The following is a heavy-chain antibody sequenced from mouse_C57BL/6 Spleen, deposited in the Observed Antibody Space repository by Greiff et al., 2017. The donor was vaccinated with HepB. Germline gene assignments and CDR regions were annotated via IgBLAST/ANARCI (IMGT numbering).Heavy chain of an antibody. CDR1: GYAFSSSW. CDR3: ARARQLRLRGYAMDY. Sequence: VKLVESGPELVKPGASVKISCKASGYAFSSSWMNWVKQRPGKGLEWIGRIYPGDGDTNYNGKFKGKATLTADKSSSTAYMQLSSLTSEDSAVYFCARARQLRLRGYAMDYWGQGTSVTVSS. D-gene: IGHD3-2*02. V-gene: IGHV1-82*01. CDR2: IYPGDGDT. J-gene: IGHJ4*01.